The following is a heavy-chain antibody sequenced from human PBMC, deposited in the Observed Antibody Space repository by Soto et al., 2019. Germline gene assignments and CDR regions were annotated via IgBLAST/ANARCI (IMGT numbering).Heavy chain of an antibody. D-gene: IGHD1-26*01. CDR1: GYTFTSYG. CDR2: ISAYNGNT. J-gene: IGHJ4*02. CDR3: ARSLREGILRRELPYYFDY. Sequence: QVQLVQSGAEVKKPGASVKVSCKASGYTFTSYGISWVRQAPGQGLEWMGWISAYNGNTNYAQKLQGRVTMTTDTSTSTAYMELRSLRSDETAGYYCARSLREGILRRELPYYFDYWGQGTLVTVSS. V-gene: IGHV1-18*01.